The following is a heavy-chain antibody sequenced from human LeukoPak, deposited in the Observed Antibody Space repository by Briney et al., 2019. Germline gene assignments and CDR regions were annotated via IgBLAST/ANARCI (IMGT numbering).Heavy chain of an antibody. CDR3: ARNWNDFLPNNRFDP. CDR1: GGSVSKNTYH. D-gene: IGHD1-1*01. Sequence: SETLSLTCTVSGGSVSKNTYHWGWVRQPPGRGLEWIAYIYYIGNTNYNPSLKSRATISIDTSKNQFSLTLSSVTAADTAVFYCARNWNDFLPNNRFDPWGQGTLVTVSS. J-gene: IGHJ5*02. V-gene: IGHV4-61*05. CDR2: IYYIGNT.